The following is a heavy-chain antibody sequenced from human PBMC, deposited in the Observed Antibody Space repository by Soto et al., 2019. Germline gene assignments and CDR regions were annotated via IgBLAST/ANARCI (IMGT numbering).Heavy chain of an antibody. CDR1: GFSFSTYG. V-gene: IGHV3-30*18. CDR2: ISNDGSNK. CDR3: AKVIRADSTSSNFYYHSGMDV. Sequence: QVQMVESGGGVVQPGRSLRLSCAASGFSFSTYGMHWVRQAPGKGLEWMAVISNDGSNKYYADSVKGRFTISRDNSKDTLFLQMNSLRGEDTAISYCAKVIRADSTSSNFYYHSGMDVWGQGTTVTVSS. J-gene: IGHJ6*02. D-gene: IGHD6-6*01.